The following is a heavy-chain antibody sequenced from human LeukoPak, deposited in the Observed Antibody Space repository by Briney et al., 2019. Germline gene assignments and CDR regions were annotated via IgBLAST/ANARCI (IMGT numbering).Heavy chain of an antibody. CDR1: GGTFNNYG. Sequence: AAVKDSCKSAGGTFNNYGIGWGRQAPGQGGEGMGMIIPIFGTANSAQKFQGRVTITTDESTSTAYMELSSLRSEDTAVYYCARSVRGYEFSGDYWGQGTLVTVSS. D-gene: IGHD5-18*01. CDR2: IIPIFGTA. J-gene: IGHJ4*02. CDR3: ARSVRGYEFSGDY. V-gene: IGHV1-69*05.